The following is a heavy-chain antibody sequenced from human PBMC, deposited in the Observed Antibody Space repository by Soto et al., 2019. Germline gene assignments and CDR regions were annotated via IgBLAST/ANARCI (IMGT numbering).Heavy chain of an antibody. J-gene: IGHJ6*02. Sequence: SETLSLTCAVSGYSISSGYYWGWIRQPPGKGLEWIGSIYHSGSTYYNPSLKSRVTISVDTSKNQFSLKLSSVTTADTAVYYCARGVGFGYYYYHMDLWGQGTTVTVSS. D-gene: IGHD3-10*01. CDR3: ARGVGFGYYYYHMDL. CDR2: IYHSGST. CDR1: GYSISSGYY. V-gene: IGHV4-38-2*01.